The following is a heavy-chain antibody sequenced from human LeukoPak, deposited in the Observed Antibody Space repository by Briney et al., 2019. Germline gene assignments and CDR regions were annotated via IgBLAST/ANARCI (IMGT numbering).Heavy chain of an antibody. CDR3: ARPLGGSHYY. CDR2: ISSSGGSI. V-gene: IGHV3-48*03. CDR1: GFTFSSYE. J-gene: IGHJ4*02. D-gene: IGHD1-26*01. Sequence: GGSLGLSCAASGFTFSSYEMNWVRQAPGKGLEGVSHISSSGGSISYADSVKGRFTISRDNAKNSLYLQMNSLRAEDTAVYYCARPLGGSHYYWGQGTLVTVSS.